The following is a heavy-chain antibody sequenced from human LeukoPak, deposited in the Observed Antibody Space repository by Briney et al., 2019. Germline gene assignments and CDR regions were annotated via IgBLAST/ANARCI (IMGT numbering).Heavy chain of an antibody. CDR1: GFTFSSYA. Sequence: GGSLRLSCAASGFTFSSYAMSWVRQAPGKGLEWVSAISGSGGSTYYADSVKGRFTISRDNAKNSLYLQMNSLRAEDTAVYYCAREGTDTATGDWGQGTLVTVSS. V-gene: IGHV3-23*01. J-gene: IGHJ4*02. CDR2: ISGSGGST. CDR3: AREGTDTATGD. D-gene: IGHD5-18*01.